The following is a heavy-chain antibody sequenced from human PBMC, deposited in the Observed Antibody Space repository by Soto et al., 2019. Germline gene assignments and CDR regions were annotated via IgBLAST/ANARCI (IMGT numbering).Heavy chain of an antibody. D-gene: IGHD6-13*01. J-gene: IGHJ4*02. Sequence: SETLSLTCAVNGGSFTGYYGCWIRQSPGKGLEWIGEVSHRGSTNYNPSLKSRVTISIDTSKNQFSLKLNSVTAADTGMYYCARNGGSTWYYFDSWGQGTLVT. CDR1: GGSFTGYY. CDR3: ARNGGSTWYYFDS. V-gene: IGHV4-34*01. CDR2: VSHRGST.